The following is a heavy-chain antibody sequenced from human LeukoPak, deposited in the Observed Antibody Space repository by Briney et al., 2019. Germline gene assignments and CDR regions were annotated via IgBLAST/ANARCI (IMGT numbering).Heavy chain of an antibody. J-gene: IGHJ6*03. CDR3: ARDMWIQLWPEGYYYMDV. D-gene: IGHD5-18*01. V-gene: IGHV3-48*01. CDR2: ISSSSSTI. CDR1: GFTFSSYS. Sequence: GGSLRLSCAASGFTFSSYSRNWVRQAPGKGLEWVSYISSSSSTIYYADSVKGRFIISRDNAKNSLYLQMNSLRAEDTAEYYCARDMWIQLWPEGYYYMDVWGKGTTVTVSS.